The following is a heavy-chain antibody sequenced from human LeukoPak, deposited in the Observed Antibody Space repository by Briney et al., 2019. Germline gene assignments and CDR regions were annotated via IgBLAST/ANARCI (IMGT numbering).Heavy chain of an antibody. CDR3: ARANMVRGVGLFFDRNWFDP. D-gene: IGHD3-10*01. V-gene: IGHV1-2*02. J-gene: IGHJ5*02. CDR2: INPNSGGT. CDR1: GYTFTGYY. Sequence: GASVKVSCKSSGYTFTGYYMHWVRQAPGQGLEWMGWINPNSGGTNYPQKFQGRVTMTRDTSISTAYMELSGLRSDDTAVYYCARANMVRGVGLFFDRNWFDPWGQGTLVTVSS.